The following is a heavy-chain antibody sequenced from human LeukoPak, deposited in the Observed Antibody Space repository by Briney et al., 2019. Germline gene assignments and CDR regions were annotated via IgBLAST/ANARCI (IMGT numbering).Heavy chain of an antibody. J-gene: IGHJ5*02. Sequence: SETLSLTCTVSGGSISSYYWSWIRQPPGKGLEWIGYIYTSGSTNYNPSLKSRVTISVDTSKNQFSLKLSSVTAADTAVYYCAGGSTAWGWFSFDPWGQGTLATVSS. CDR1: GGSISSYY. D-gene: IGHD5-12*01. CDR3: AGGSTAWGWFSFDP. V-gene: IGHV4-4*09. CDR2: IYTSGST.